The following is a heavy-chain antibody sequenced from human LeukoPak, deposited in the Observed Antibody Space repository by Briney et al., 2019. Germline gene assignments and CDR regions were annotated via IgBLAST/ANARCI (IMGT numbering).Heavy chain of an antibody. Sequence: SVKVSCKASGGTFSSYAISWVRQAPGQGLEWMGGIIPIFGTANYAQKFQGRVTITADESTSTAYMELSSLRSEDTAVYYCARCPIVVVPAAIGGGFQDWFDRWGQGTLVTVSS. V-gene: IGHV1-69*13. D-gene: IGHD2-2*01. J-gene: IGHJ5*02. CDR2: IIPIFGTA. CDR1: GGTFSSYA. CDR3: ARCPIVVVPAAIGGGFQDWFDR.